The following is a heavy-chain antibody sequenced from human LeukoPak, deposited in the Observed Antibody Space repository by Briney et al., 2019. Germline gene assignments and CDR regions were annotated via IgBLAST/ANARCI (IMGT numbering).Heavy chain of an antibody. CDR1: GFTFSSYW. Sequence: SGGSLRLSCAASGFTFSSYWMHWVRQAPGKGLVWVSRINSGGSSTSYADSVKGRFTISRDNAKNTLYLQMNSLRAEDTAVYYCARGDRGIAAAGITIWGQGTMVTVSS. V-gene: IGHV3-74*01. CDR2: INSGGSST. D-gene: IGHD6-13*01. CDR3: ARGDRGIAAAGITI. J-gene: IGHJ3*02.